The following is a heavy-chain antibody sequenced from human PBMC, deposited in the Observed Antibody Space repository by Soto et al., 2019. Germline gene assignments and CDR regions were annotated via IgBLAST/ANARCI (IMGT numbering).Heavy chain of an antibody. D-gene: IGHD2-21*01. V-gene: IGHV5-51*02. CDR1: GYSFTSYW. CDR2: IYPVDSDT. Sequence: GESLKISCKGSGYSFTSYWTGWVRQVPWKGLEWMGIIYPVDSDTRYSPSLKGQVTISADKSISTAYLQWSSLKASDTAMYYCAGQGIGSSSAITPWDYWDKGTLIDAST. J-gene: IGHJ4*01. CDR3: AGQGIGSSSAITPWDY.